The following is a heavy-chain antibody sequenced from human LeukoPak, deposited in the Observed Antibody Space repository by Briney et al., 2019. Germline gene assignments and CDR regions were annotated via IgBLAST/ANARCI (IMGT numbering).Heavy chain of an antibody. CDR1: GYTFTGYY. CDR3: ARVKYSSGPFDY. J-gene: IGHJ4*02. V-gene: IGHV1-2*02. CDR2: INPNSGGT. D-gene: IGHD6-19*01. Sequence: ASVTVSCKSSGYTFTGYYMHWVRQAPGQGLEWMGWINPNSGGTNYAQKFQGRVTMTRDTSISTAYMELSRLRSDDTAVYYCARVKYSSGPFDYWGQGTLVTVSS.